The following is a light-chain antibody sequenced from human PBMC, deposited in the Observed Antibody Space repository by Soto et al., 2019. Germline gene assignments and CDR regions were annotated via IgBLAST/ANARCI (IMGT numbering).Light chain of an antibody. CDR3: QEHNGDLPVA. Sequence: DIQITQSPSSLHASVGNRVTITCRSSHAIDQSVAWYQQKPGQVPKLLIYAASTLHSGVPSRFSGSGSGTHFTLTITGLQPEDVATYFCQEHNGDLPVAFGPGTTVDV. CDR2: AAS. CDR1: HAIDQS. J-gene: IGKJ3*01. V-gene: IGKV1-27*01.